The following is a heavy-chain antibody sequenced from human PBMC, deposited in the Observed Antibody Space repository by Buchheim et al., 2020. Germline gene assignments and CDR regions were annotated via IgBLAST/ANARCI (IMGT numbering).Heavy chain of an antibody. CDR2: IYYSGST. J-gene: IGHJ4*02. CDR3: ARRSYDILTGFGPFDY. Sequence: QLQLQESGPGLVKPSETLSLTCTVSGGSISSSSYYWGWIRQPPGKGLEWIGSIYYSGSTYYNPSLKSRVTISVDTSKNQFSLKLSSVTAADTAVYYCARRSYDILTGFGPFDYWGQGTL. D-gene: IGHD3-9*01. CDR1: GGSISSSSYY. V-gene: IGHV4-39*01.